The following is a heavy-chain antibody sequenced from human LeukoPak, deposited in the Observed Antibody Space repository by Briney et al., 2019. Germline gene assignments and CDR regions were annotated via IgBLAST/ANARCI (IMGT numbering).Heavy chain of an antibody. CDR2: ISYDGSNK. Sequence: PGRSLRLSCAASGFTFSSYAMHWVRQAPGKGLEWVAVISYDGSNKYYADSVKGRFTISRDNSKNTLYLQMNSLRAEDTAVYYWARISAMYPRYYGSGSYSPYDFDYWGQGTLVTVSS. J-gene: IGHJ4*02. CDR3: ARISAMYPRYYGSGSYSPYDFDY. V-gene: IGHV3-30*04. CDR1: GFTFSSYA. D-gene: IGHD3-10*01.